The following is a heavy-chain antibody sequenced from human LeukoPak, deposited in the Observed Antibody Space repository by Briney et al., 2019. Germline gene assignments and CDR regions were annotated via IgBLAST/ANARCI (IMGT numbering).Heavy chain of an antibody. V-gene: IGHV1-69*04. D-gene: IGHD6-13*01. Sequence: ASVKLSCKASGGTFSHYAICWVRQAPGQGLEWMGRVIPILDITHYAQKFQGRVTISADKSTSTAYMELSSLRSEDTAVYYCARDIQGASSSWYSVNWFDPWGQGTVVTVFS. CDR3: ARDIQGASSSWYSVNWFDP. CDR1: GGTFSHYA. CDR2: VIPILDIT. J-gene: IGHJ5*02.